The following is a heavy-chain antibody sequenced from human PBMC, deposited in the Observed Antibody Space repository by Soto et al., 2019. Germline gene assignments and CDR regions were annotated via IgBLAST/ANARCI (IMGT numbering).Heavy chain of an antibody. Sequence: GGSLRLSCAASGFTFSSRWMHWVRQAPGKGLVWVSRINSDGTTITYADSVKGRITMPRDNAKNTLYLLMTSLRAEDTAVYYCPRGTQTTVNKRLFECWGQGTLVSVSS. D-gene: IGHD4-17*01. V-gene: IGHV3-74*01. CDR3: PRGTQTTVNKRLFEC. CDR2: INSDGTTI. CDR1: GFTFSSRW. J-gene: IGHJ4*02.